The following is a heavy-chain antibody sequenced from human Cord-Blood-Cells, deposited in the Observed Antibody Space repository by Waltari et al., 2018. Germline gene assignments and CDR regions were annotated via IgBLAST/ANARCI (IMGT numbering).Heavy chain of an antibody. V-gene: IGHV4-59*01. CDR2: IYYSGST. J-gene: IGHJ6*02. Sequence: QVQLQESGPGLVKPSETLSLTCTVSGGSISSYCWSWIRQPPGKGLEWIGYIYYSGSTNYNPSLKRRVTISVDTSKNQFSLKLSSVTAADTAVYYCARLLSGSYYYYYGMDVWGQGTTVTVSS. D-gene: IGHD1-26*01. CDR1: GGSISSYC. CDR3: ARLLSGSYYYYYGMDV.